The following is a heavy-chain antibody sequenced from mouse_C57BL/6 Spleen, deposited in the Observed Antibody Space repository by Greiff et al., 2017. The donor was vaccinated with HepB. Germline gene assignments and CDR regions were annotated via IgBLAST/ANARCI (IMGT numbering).Heavy chain of an antibody. CDR2: INPSSGYT. CDR3: ARGGTYAMDY. J-gene: IGHJ4*01. D-gene: IGHD3-3*01. CDR1: GYTFTSYT. Sequence: LVESGAELARPGASVKMSCKASGYTFTSYTMHWVKQRPGQGLEWIGYINPSSGYTKYNQKFKDKATLTADKSSSTAYMQLSSLTSEDSAVYYCARGGTYAMDYWGQGTSVTVSS. V-gene: IGHV1-4*01.